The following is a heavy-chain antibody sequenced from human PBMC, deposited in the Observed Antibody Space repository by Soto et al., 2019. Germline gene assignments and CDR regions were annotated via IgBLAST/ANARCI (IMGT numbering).Heavy chain of an antibody. CDR3: TTALRYFDWLSGPHYYYGMDV. CDR1: GFTFSNAW. D-gene: IGHD3-9*01. V-gene: IGHV3-15*07. CDR2: IKSKTDGGTT. Sequence: PGGSLRLSCAASGFTFSNAWMNWVRQAPGKGLEWVGRIKSKTDGGTTDYAAPVKGRFTISRDDSKNTLYLQMNSLKTEDTAVYYCTTALRYFDWLSGPHYYYGMDVWGQGTTVTVSS. J-gene: IGHJ6*02.